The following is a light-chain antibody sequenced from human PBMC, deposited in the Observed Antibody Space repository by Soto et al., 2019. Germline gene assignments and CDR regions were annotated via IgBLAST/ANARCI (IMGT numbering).Light chain of an antibody. V-gene: IGKV3-20*01. CDR3: QQYCSSPYT. J-gene: IGKJ2*01. CDR1: QSVTSSY. CDR2: GAS. Sequence: EIVLTQSPGTLSLSPGERATLSCRASQSVTSSYLAWYQQKPGQAPRLLIYGASTRSTGLPDRFSGSASGTDFTLTISRLEPEDFAVYYCQQYCSSPYTFGQGTKLEIK.